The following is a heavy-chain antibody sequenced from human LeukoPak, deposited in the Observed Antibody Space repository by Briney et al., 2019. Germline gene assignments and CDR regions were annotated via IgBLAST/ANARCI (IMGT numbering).Heavy chain of an antibody. Sequence: SETLSLTCTVSGGSISSGGYYWSWIRQHPGKGLEWIGYIYYSGSTYYNPSLKSRVTISVDTSKNQFSLKLSSVTAADTAVYYCARQREINYFDYWGQGTLVTVSS. D-gene: IGHD5-24*01. CDR3: ARQREINYFDY. V-gene: IGHV4-31*03. CDR2: IYYSGST. CDR1: GGSISSGGYY. J-gene: IGHJ4*02.